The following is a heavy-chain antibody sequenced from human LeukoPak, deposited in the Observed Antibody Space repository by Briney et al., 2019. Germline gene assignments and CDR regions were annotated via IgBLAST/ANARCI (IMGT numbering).Heavy chain of an antibody. CDR1: GGFISSYY. Sequence: PSETLSLTCTVSGGFISSYYWSWIRQPPGKGLEWIAYIYYSGSTNYNPSLKSRVTISLDTSKNQFFLKLSSVTAADTAIYYCAGVGGYNDAFDIWGQGTMVTVSS. D-gene: IGHD5-24*01. CDR2: IYYSGST. V-gene: IGHV4-59*01. J-gene: IGHJ3*02. CDR3: AGVGGYNDAFDI.